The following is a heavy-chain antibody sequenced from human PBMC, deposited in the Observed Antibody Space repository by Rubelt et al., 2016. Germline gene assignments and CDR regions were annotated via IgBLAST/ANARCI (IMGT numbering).Heavy chain of an antibody. J-gene: IGHJ1*01. Sequence: QVQLQESGPGLVKASETLSLTCTVSGGSISSYYWSWIRQPPGKGLEWIGYIYYSGSTNYNPSLKSRVTISVDTSKNQFSLKVSSGAAADTAVYYCGNYYYDSSGYYFGYFQHWGQGTLVTVSS. CDR2: IYYSGST. V-gene: IGHV4-59*08. D-gene: IGHD3-22*01. CDR3: GNYYYDSSGYYFGYFQH. CDR1: GGSISSYY.